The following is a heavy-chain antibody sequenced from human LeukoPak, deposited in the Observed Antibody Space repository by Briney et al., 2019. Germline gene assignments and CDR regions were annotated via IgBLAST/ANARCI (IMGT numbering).Heavy chain of an antibody. J-gene: IGHJ4*02. CDR3: ARVGNWGSTSCSFDC. CDR1: GGSISGYY. D-gene: IGHD2-2*01. CDR2: IYSSGTT. V-gene: IGHV4-59*08. Sequence: SETLSLTCTVSGGSISGYYWSWIRQSPGKGLEWIGFIYSSGTTNYNPSLKSRVTISVDMSKNQFSLKLSSVTAADAAVYYCARVGNWGSTSCSFDCWGQGALVTVSS.